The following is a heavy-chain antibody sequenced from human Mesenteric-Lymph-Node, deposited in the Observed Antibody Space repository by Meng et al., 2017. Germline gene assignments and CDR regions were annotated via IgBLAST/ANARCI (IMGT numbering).Heavy chain of an antibody. J-gene: IGHJ5*02. V-gene: IGHV5-51*01. CDR1: GYSFTSYW. D-gene: IGHD6-13*01. CDR2: VYPGDSDT. Sequence: KVSCKGSGYSFTSYWIGWVRQMPGKGLEWMGIVYPGDSDTRYSPSFQGQVTILADKSISTAYLQWSSLKASDTAMYYCARSTAAAGLNWFDPWGQGTLVTVSS. CDR3: ARSTAAAGLNWFDP.